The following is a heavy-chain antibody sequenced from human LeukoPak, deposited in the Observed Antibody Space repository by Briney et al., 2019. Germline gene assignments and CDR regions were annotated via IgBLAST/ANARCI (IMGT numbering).Heavy chain of an antibody. CDR1: GFTVSSNY. CDR2: IYSGGST. CDR3: ARDLYHYDILTGFPYYYMDV. Sequence: PGGSLRLSCAAAGFTVSSNYMSWVRQAPGKGLEWLSVIYSGGSTYYADSVKGRFTISRDNSENTLYLQMNSLRAEDTAVYYCARDLYHYDILTGFPYYYMDVWGKGTTVTISS. J-gene: IGHJ6*03. V-gene: IGHV3-53*01. D-gene: IGHD3-9*01.